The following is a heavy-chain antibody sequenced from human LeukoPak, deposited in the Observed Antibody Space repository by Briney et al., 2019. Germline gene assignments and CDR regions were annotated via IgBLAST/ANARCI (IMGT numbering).Heavy chain of an antibody. CDR3: ARDLAHQSLAVAGP. CDR1: GYTFTSYG. V-gene: IGHV1-18*01. D-gene: IGHD6-19*01. CDR2: ISAYNGNT. J-gene: IGHJ4*02. Sequence: ASVKVSCKASGYTFTSYGISWVRQAPGQGLEWMGWISAYNGNTNYAQKLQGRVTMTTDTSTSTAYMELRSLRSDDTAVYYCARDLAHQSLAVAGPWGQGTLVTDSS.